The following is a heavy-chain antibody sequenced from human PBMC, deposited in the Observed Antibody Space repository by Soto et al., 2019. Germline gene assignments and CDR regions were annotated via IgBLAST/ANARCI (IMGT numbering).Heavy chain of an antibody. J-gene: IGHJ5*02. CDR1: GGSISSSSYY. CDR3: ARHRARNWFDP. D-gene: IGHD6-6*01. CDR2: IYYSGST. Sequence: QLQLQESGPGLVKPSETLSLTCIVSGGSISSSSYYWGWIRQPPGKGLEWIGSIYYSGSTYYNPSLKSRVTISVDTSKHKFSLKRSSVTAADTAVFYCARHRARNWFDPWGQGTLVTVSS. V-gene: IGHV4-39*01.